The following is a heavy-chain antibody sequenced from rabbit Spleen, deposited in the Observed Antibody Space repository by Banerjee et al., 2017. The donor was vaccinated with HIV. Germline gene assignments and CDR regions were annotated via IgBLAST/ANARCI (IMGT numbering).Heavy chain of an antibody. CDR2: IDSGSSGFT. CDR1: GVSFSLSSY. V-gene: IGHV1S40*01. J-gene: IGHJ6*01. D-gene: IGHD1-1*01. Sequence: QSLEESVGDPFKPGVSLTPTCTASGVSFSLSSYICWVRQAPGKGLEWIACIDSGSSGFTYFATWAKGRFTCSKTSSTTVTLQMTRLTAADTATYFCARDTSSSFSSYGMDLWGPGTLVTVS. CDR3: ARDTSSSFSSYGMDL.